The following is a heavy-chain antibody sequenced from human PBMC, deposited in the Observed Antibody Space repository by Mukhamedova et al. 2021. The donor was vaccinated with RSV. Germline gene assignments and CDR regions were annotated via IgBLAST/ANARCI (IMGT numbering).Heavy chain of an antibody. CDR3: ARTVKGLRTLWFEP. CDR1: GGSISSYY. J-gene: IGHJ5*02. CDR2: IYHSGST. Sequence: GGSISSYYWGWIRQPPGKGLEWIGYIYHSGSTNYIPSLKIRVTISIDTSKNQFSLKLSSVTAADTAVYYCARTVKGLRTLWFEPWG. D-gene: IGHD4-11*01. V-gene: IGHV4-59*01.